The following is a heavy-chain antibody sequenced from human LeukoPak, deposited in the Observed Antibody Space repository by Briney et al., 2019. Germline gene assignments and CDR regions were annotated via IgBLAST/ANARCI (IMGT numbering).Heavy chain of an antibody. Sequence: GGSLRLSCAASGFTFSSYATSWVRQAPGKGLEWVSAISGSGGSTYYADSVKGRFTISRDNSKNTLYLQMNSLRAEDTAVYYCAIRLPAAPGINDYWGQGTLVTVSS. D-gene: IGHD2-2*01. CDR2: ISGSGGST. V-gene: IGHV3-23*01. CDR3: AIRLPAAPGINDY. CDR1: GFTFSSYA. J-gene: IGHJ4*02.